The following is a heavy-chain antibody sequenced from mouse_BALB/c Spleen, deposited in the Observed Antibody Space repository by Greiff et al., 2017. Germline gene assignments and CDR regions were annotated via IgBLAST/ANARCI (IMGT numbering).Heavy chain of an antibody. D-gene: IGHD1-1*01. Sequence: QVQLQQSGPELVKPGASVKISCKASGYAFSSSWMNWVKQRPGQGLEWIGRIYPGDGDTNYNGKFKGKATLTADKSSSTAYMQLSSLTSVDSAVYFCARWGTTVVSFDYWGQGTTLTVSS. V-gene: IGHV1-82*01. CDR2: IYPGDGDT. CDR3: ARWGTTVVSFDY. J-gene: IGHJ2*01. CDR1: GYAFSSSW.